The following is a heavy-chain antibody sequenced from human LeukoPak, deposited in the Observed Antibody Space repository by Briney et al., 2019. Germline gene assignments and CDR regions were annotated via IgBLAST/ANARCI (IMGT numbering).Heavy chain of an antibody. J-gene: IGHJ5*02. V-gene: IGHV1-2*06. CDR1: RYTFTGYY. Sequence: ASVKVSCKASRYTFTGYYMHWVRQAPGQGLEWMGRINPNSGGTNYAQKFQGRVTMTRDTSSSTAYMELSRLRSDDTAVYYCARDRYYDSSGYSPWGQGTLVTVSS. CDR3: ARDRYYDSSGYSP. CDR2: INPNSGGT. D-gene: IGHD3-22*01.